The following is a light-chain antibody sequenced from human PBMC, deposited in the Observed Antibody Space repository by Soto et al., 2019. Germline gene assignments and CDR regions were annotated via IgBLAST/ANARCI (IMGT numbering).Light chain of an antibody. J-gene: IGLJ1*01. CDR3: QSYDSSLSASYV. CDR2: GNT. Sequence: QSALTQPPSMSGAPGQRVTISCTGCSSNIGAGCEVHWYQHLPGKAPKLLIYGNTNRPSGVPDRFSGSKSGTSASLAITVLQAEDEADYYCQSYDSSLSASYVFGGGTKVTVL. CDR1: SSNIGAGCE. V-gene: IGLV1-40*01.